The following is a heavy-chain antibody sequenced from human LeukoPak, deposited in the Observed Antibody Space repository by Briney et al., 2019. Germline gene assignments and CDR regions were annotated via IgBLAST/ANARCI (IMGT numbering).Heavy chain of an antibody. J-gene: IGHJ4*02. Sequence: PGGSLRLSCAASGFTFSSYGMHWVRQAPGKGLEWVAVIWYDGSNKYYADSVKGRFTISRDNSKNTLYLQMNSLRAEDTAVYHCAKVHDSSDYTHFDYWGQGTLVTVSS. CDR2: IWYDGSNK. D-gene: IGHD3-22*01. CDR1: GFTFSSYG. CDR3: AKVHDSSDYTHFDY. V-gene: IGHV3-33*06.